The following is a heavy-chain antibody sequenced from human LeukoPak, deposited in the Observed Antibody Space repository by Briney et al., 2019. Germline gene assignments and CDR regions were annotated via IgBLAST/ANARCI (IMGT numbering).Heavy chain of an antibody. D-gene: IGHD3-22*01. CDR3: ARDLYRIVVVPHYFDY. V-gene: IGHV3-7*01. CDR2: IKQDRSEK. Sequence: PGGSLRLSCAAPGFTFSNYWMSWVRQAPGKGLEWVANIKQDRSEKYYVDSVKGRFTISRDNAKNSLYLQMNSLRAEDTAVYYCARDLYRIVVVPHYFDYWGQGTLVTVSS. J-gene: IGHJ4*02. CDR1: GFTFSNYW.